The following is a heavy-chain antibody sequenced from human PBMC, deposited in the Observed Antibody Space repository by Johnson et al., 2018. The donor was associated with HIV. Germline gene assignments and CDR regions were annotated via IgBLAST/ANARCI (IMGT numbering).Heavy chain of an antibody. Sequence: QVQLVESGGGLVQPGGSLRLSCAASGFTFSSYGMHWVRQAPGKGLEWVAVIWYDGSNKYYADYVKGRFTISRDNSKNTLYLQMNSLRAEDTAVYYLAKDVHSSGWYAFDIWGQGTMVTVSS. V-gene: IGHV3-30*02. J-gene: IGHJ3*02. CDR1: GFTFSSYG. CDR3: AKDVHSSGWYAFDI. D-gene: IGHD6-19*01. CDR2: IWYDGSNK.